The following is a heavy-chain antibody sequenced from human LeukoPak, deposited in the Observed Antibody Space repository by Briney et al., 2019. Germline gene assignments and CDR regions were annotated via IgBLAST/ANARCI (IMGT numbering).Heavy chain of an antibody. CDR3: ARTYYYDSSGYYLGYYFDY. CDR2: IYYSGST. J-gene: IGHJ4*02. D-gene: IGHD3-22*01. Sequence: PSETLSLTCTVSGGSISSGSYYWSWIRQPAGKGLEWIGYIYYSGSTNYNPSLKSRVTISVDTSKNQFSLKLSSVTAADTAVYYCARTYYYDSSGYYLGYYFDYWGQGTLVTVSS. V-gene: IGHV4-61*10. CDR1: GGSISSGSYY.